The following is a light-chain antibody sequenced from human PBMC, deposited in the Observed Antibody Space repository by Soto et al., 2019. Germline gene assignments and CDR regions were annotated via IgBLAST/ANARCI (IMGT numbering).Light chain of an antibody. V-gene: IGKV3-15*01. Sequence: EIVMTQSPATLSVSPGERATLSCRASQSVSSNLAWYQQKPGQAPRLLIYGASTRATGIPARFSGSGSGTECTLTISSLQSEDFAVYYCQQDKNWPRTFGQGTKLEIK. CDR3: QQDKNWPRT. J-gene: IGKJ1*01. CDR1: QSVSSN. CDR2: GAS.